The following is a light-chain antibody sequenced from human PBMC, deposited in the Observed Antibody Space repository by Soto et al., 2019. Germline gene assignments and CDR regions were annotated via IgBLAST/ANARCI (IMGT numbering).Light chain of an antibody. V-gene: IGKV3-15*01. CDR3: QQYDKSPHT. CDR2: YAS. J-gene: IGKJ2*01. CDR1: QNLSRN. Sequence: EMVMTQSPATLSVSPGERATLSCRASQNLSRNLAWYQQQPGQAPRLLIFYASTRATGIPARFSGSGSGTDFTLTISSLQSEDFAVYYCQQYDKSPHTFGQGTKLEIK.